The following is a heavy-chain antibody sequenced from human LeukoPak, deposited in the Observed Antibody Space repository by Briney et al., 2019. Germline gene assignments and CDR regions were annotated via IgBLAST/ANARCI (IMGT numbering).Heavy chain of an antibody. D-gene: IGHD2-2*01. V-gene: IGHV1-69*01. CDR3: ARSRLAGDIVVVQNQYYFDY. CDR2: IIPIFGTA. Sequence: SVKVSFKASGGTFSSYAISWVRQAPGQGLEWMGGIIPIFGTANYAQKFQGRVTITADESTSTAYMELSSLRSEDTAVYYCARSRLAGDIVVVQNQYYFDYWRRGTLVTVSS. CDR1: GGTFSSYA. J-gene: IGHJ4*02.